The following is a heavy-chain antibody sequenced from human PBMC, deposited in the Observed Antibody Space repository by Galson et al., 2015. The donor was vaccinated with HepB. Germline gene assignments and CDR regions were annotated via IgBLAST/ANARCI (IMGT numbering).Heavy chain of an antibody. D-gene: IGHD6-19*01. CDR3: ALRSESSGPWGLPDDVFDI. CDR1: GYTFTGYH. Sequence: SVKVSCKASGYTFTGYHMHWVRQAPGQGLEWMGWINPNSGGTNYAQKFQARVTMTRDTSISTAYMELSRLRSDDTAVYYCALRSESSGPWGLPDDVFDIWGQGTVVTVSS. V-gene: IGHV1-2*02. J-gene: IGHJ3*02. CDR2: INPNSGGT.